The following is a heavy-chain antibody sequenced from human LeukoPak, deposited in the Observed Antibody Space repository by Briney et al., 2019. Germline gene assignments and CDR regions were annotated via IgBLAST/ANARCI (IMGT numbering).Heavy chain of an antibody. J-gene: IGHJ4*02. D-gene: IGHD3-16*02. CDR1: GFTFSSYE. V-gene: IGHV3-48*03. CDR2: ISSSASTI. CDR3: ARTPLRLRLGELSPHSVGYFDY. Sequence: GGSLRLSCAASGFTFSSYEMNWVRQAPGKGLEWVSYISSSASTIYYADSVKGRFTISRDNAKNSLYLQMNSLRAEDTAVYYCARTPLRLRLGELSPHSVGYFDYWGQGTLVTVSS.